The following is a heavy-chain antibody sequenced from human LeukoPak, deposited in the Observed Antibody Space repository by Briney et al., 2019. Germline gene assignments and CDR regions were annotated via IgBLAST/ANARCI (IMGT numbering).Heavy chain of an antibody. CDR1: GYTFTGYY. J-gene: IGHJ4*02. CDR2: INPNSGGT. Sequence: ASVKVSCKASGYTFTGYYMHWVRQAPGQGLEWMGWINPNSGGTNYAQKFQGRVTMTRDTSISTVYMELSRLRSDDTAVYYCATADDYSNPTPLFDYWGQGTLVTVSS. V-gene: IGHV1-2*02. D-gene: IGHD4-11*01. CDR3: ATADDYSNPTPLFDY.